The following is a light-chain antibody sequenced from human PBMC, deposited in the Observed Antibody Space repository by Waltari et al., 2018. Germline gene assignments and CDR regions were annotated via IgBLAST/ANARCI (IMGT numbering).Light chain of an antibody. CDR2: AAS. Sequence: DIQMTQSPSSLSASVGDRVTITCRASQLISSYLNWYQQKPGKAPKLLIYAASSLQSGVPSRFSGSGSGTDFTLTISSLQPEDFATYYCQQSYSTLETFGQGTKVEIK. J-gene: IGKJ1*01. CDR1: QLISSY. V-gene: IGKV1-39*01. CDR3: QQSYSTLET.